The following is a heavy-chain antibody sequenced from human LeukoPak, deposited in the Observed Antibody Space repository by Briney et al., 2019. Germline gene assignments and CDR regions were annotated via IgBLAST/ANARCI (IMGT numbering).Heavy chain of an antibody. CDR3: AKSLYGSGSYYNWFDP. D-gene: IGHD3-10*01. CDR2: IYYSGST. Sequence: PSETLSLTCTVSGGSSSSNYWSWIRQPPGKGLEWIGYIYYSGSTNYNPSLKSRVTISVDTSKNQFSLKLSSVTAADTAVYYCAKSLYGSGSYYNWFDPWGQGTLVTVSS. J-gene: IGHJ5*02. V-gene: IGHV4-59*12. CDR1: GGSSSSNY.